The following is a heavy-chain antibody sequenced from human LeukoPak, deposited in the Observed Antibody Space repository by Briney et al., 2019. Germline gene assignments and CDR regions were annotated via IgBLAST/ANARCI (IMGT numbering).Heavy chain of an antibody. CDR1: GFTFSSYG. Sequence: PGGSLRLSCAASGFTFSSYGMHWVRQAPGKGLKWVAFIRYDGSNKYYADSVKGRFTISRDNSKNTLNLQMNSLRAEDTAVYYCAKDPTHYRVWDYYETIGLSYWGQGTLVTVSS. V-gene: IGHV3-30*02. CDR3: AKDPTHYRVWDYYETIGLSY. J-gene: IGHJ4*02. D-gene: IGHD3-22*01. CDR2: IRYDGSNK.